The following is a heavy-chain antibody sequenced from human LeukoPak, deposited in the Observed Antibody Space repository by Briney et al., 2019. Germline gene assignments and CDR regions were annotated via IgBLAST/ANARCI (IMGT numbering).Heavy chain of an antibody. D-gene: IGHD5-18*01. J-gene: IGHJ4*02. CDR3: AKVIGYSYGCVDF. CDR2: ISGSGGST. Sequence: GGSLRLSCAASGFTFSSYAMSWVRQAPGKGLEWVSAISGSGGSTYCADSVKGRFTISRDNSKNTLYLQMSSLRAEDTAVYFCAKVIGYSYGCVDFWGQGTLVTVSS. V-gene: IGHV3-23*01. CDR1: GFTFSSYA.